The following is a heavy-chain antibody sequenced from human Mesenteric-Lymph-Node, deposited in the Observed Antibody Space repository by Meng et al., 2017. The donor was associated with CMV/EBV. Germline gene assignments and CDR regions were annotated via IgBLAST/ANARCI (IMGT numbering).Heavy chain of an antibody. V-gene: IGHV1-46*01. CDR2: INPSGGST. CDR3: ALLFGTLDYYYYYGMDV. J-gene: IGHJ6*02. Sequence: ASVKVSCKASGYTFTSYYMHWVRQAPGQGLEWMGIINPSGGSTSYAQKFQGRVTMTRDTSTSTVYMELSRLRSDDTAVYYCALLFGTLDYYYYYGMDVWGQGTTVTVSS. D-gene: IGHD2-21*01. CDR1: GYTFTSYY.